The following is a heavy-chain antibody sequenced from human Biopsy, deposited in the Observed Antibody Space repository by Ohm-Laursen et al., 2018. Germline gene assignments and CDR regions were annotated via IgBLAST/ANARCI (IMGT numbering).Heavy chain of an antibody. CDR3: ARTPRDSFWSGSYKRGLWFDP. CDR1: GGSIISYY. J-gene: IGHJ5*02. CDR2: VYNGGIP. V-gene: IGHV4-59*07. D-gene: IGHD3-3*01. Sequence: SDTLSLTCSVSGGSIISYYWTWIRQPPGKGLEWIGHVYNGGIPNYNPSLKSRVTISKDTSKNQFSLQVNSVTAADTAVYYCARTPRDSFWSGSYKRGLWFDPWGQGTLVSVSS.